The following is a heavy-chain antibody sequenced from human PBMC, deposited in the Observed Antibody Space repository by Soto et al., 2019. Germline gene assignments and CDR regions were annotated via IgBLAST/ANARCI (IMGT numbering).Heavy chain of an antibody. V-gene: IGHV3-23*01. D-gene: IGHD2-15*01. CDR1: GFTFSSYA. Sequence: GGSLRLSCAASGFTFSSYAMSWVRQAPGKGLEWVSAISGSGGSTYYADSVKGRFTISRDNSKNTLYLQMNSLRAEDTAVYYCAKSGYCSGGSCYSYYYYDMDIWGKGTTVTVSS. CDR3: AKSGYCSGGSCYSYYYYDMDI. CDR2: ISGSGGST. J-gene: IGHJ6*03.